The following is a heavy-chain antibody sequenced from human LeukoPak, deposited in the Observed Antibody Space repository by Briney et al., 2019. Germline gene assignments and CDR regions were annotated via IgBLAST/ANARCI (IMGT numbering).Heavy chain of an antibody. Sequence: SVKVSCKASGGTLSTYTIHWVRRAPGQRLEWMGRVISILRTATYGQKFQGRVTITADKSTSTTYMELTDLRLQDTAFYYCARSLGRGFDYWGQGSLVTVSS. J-gene: IGHJ4*02. D-gene: IGHD1-26*01. CDR1: GGTLSTYT. CDR2: VISILRTA. CDR3: ARSLGRGFDY. V-gene: IGHV1-69*08.